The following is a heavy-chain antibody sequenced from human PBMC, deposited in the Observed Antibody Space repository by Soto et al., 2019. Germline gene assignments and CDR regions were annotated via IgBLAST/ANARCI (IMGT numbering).Heavy chain of an antibody. CDR2: IYYSGST. V-gene: IGHV4-31*01. D-gene: IGHD6-13*01. CDR3: AREYSSISWFDP. J-gene: IGHJ5*02. CDR1: AGSISICGYY. Sequence: TLSLTCTVSAGSISICGYYWSWIRQHPGRGLAWSGYIYYSGSTYYNPSLKSPVTISVDTSKNQFSLKLSSATAADTAVYYCAREYSSISWFDPWGQGTLVTVSS.